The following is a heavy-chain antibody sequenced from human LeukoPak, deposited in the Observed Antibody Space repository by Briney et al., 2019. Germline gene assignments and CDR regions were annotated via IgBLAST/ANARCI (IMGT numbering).Heavy chain of an antibody. CDR3: AKDQVGYCSSTSCPWYMDV. D-gene: IGHD2-2*01. V-gene: IGHV3-23*01. CDR2: ISGSGGST. Sequence: GGSLRLSCAASGFTFSSYAMSWVRQAPGKGLEWVSAISGSGGSTYYADSVKGRFTISRDNSKNTLYLQMNSLRAEDTAVYYCAKDQVGYCSSTSCPWYMDVSSKGTTVTVSS. J-gene: IGHJ6*03. CDR1: GFTFSSYA.